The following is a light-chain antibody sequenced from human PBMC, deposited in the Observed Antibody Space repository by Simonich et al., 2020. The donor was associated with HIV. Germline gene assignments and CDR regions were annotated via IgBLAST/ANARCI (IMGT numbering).Light chain of an antibody. CDR1: QSLLHSNGYNY. V-gene: IGKV2-28*01. J-gene: IGKJ5*01. CDR2: LGS. Sequence: IVMTQTPLSLSVTPGQPASLSSKSNQSLLHSNGYNYLDWYLQKPGQSHQLLIYLGSNRASGVPDRFSGSGSGTDFTLTISRVEAEDVGVYYCMQALQTPITFGKGTRLEIK. CDR3: MQALQTPIT.